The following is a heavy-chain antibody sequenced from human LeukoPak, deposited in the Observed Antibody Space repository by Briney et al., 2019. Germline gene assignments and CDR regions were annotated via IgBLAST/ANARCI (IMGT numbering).Heavy chain of an antibody. D-gene: IGHD3-10*01. CDR2: IKQDGSEK. V-gene: IGHV3-7*03. CDR3: ASDMASITMVRGVSFDY. CDR1: GFTFSSYW. J-gene: IGHJ4*02. Sequence: GGSLRLSCAASGFTFSSYWMSWVRQAPGKGLEWVANIKQDGSEKYYVDSVKGRFTISRGNAKNSLYLQMNSLRAEDTAVYYCASDMASITMVRGVSFDYWGQGTLVTVSS.